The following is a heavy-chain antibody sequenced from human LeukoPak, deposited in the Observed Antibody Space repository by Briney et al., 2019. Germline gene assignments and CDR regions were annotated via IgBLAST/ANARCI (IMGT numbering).Heavy chain of an antibody. CDR3: AEAPSKDHWYFDL. CDR2: ISDSGGST. J-gene: IGHJ2*01. V-gene: IGHV3-23*01. Sequence: GSLRLTCAASGFTFSSYAMSWVRQAPGKGLEWVSAISDSGGSTYYADSVKGRFTISGDNSKNKLYLQMNSLRAEDTAVYYCAEAPSKDHWYFDLWGRGTLVTVSS. CDR1: GFTFSSYA.